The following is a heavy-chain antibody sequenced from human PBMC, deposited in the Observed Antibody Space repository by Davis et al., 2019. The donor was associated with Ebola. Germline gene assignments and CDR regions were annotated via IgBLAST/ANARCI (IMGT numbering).Heavy chain of an antibody. CDR3: STGGAAAGSAFHL. V-gene: IGHV3-13*05. D-gene: IGHD6-13*01. J-gene: IGHJ3*01. Sequence: GESLKISCAASGLTFSNYDMHWVRQAKGKGLEWVSGIGTAGDPNYAGSVKGRFTISRENAKNSLYLQMNNLRVGDAAVYYCSTGGAAAGSAFHLWGQGTMVTVSS. CDR2: IGTAGDP. CDR1: GLTFSNYD.